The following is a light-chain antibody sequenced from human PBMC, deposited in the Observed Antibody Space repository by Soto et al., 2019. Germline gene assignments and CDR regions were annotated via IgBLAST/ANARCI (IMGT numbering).Light chain of an antibody. CDR3: TSYTASNTYV. CDR1: SSDVGDYNY. J-gene: IGLJ1*01. CDR2: EVI. Sequence: QSALTQPPSASGSPGQSVTISRTGTSSDVGDYNYVSWYQQHPGKAPKLMIYEVIKRPSGVPDRFSGSKSGNTASLTVSWLQAEDEADYYCTSYTASNTYVFGTGTKVTVL. V-gene: IGLV2-8*01.